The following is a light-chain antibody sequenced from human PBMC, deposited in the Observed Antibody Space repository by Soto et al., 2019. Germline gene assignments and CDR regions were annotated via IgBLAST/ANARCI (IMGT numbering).Light chain of an antibody. V-gene: IGKV3-20*01. CDR2: GAS. J-gene: IGKJ1*01. Sequence: EIVLTQSPGTLSLSPGERATLSCRASQTISNSYSAWYQQKPGQAPRLLIYGASTRATGIPERFSGSGSGTDITLTISRLEPGDLAVYYCQVYGDSSPTFGQGTKVEIK. CDR3: QVYGDSSPT. CDR1: QTISNSY.